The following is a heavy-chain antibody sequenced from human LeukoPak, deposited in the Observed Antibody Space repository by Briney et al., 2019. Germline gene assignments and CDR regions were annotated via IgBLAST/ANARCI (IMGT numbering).Heavy chain of an antibody. V-gene: IGHV3-30*02. CDR2: IRYDGNNK. D-gene: IGHD5-18*01. CDR3: AKVKIQLWFDY. J-gene: IGHJ4*02. CDR1: GFTFSSCA. Sequence: GGSLRLSCAASGFTFSSCAMHWVRQAPGKGLEWVAFIRYDGNNKYYADSVKGRFTISRDNSKNTLYLQMNSLRAEDTAVYYCAKVKIQLWFDYWGQGTLVTVSS.